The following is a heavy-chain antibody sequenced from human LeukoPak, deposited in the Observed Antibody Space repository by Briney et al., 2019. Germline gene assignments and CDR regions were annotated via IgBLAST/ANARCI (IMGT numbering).Heavy chain of an antibody. J-gene: IGHJ4*02. CDR1: GYTFIDYW. Sequence: GESLKISCKASGYTFIDYWIAWVRPVPGKGLEWVAIVYPRDSDTRYSPSFQGQVTVSADKSISTAYLQWSSLKASDTATYYCTRPDSTGFYTDWGQGTLVTVSS. CDR3: TRPDSTGFYTD. CDR2: VYPRDSDT. V-gene: IGHV5-51*01. D-gene: IGHD3-22*01.